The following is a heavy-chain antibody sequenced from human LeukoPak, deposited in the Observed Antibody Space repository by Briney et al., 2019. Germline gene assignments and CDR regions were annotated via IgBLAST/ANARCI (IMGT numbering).Heavy chain of an antibody. D-gene: IGHD3-9*01. J-gene: IGHJ3*02. CDR3: ATAHDILTNAFDI. V-gene: IGHV1-69*13. Sequence: GASVKVSCKASGGTFSSYAISWVRQAPGQGLEWMGGIIPIFGTANYAQKFQGRVTITADESTSTAYMELSSLRSEDTAVYYCATAHDILTNAFDIWGKGTMVTVSS. CDR1: GGTFSSYA. CDR2: IIPIFGTA.